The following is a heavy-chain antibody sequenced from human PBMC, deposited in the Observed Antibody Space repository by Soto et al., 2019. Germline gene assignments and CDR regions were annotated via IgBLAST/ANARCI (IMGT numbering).Heavy chain of an antibody. Sequence: SETLSLTCAVSGGSFTSNNWWTWVRQPPGQGLEWIGEIYRTGSTNYNPYLKSRVTISLDKSENQFSLKVTSLTAADTAVYYCASRDPGTSVDYWGQGTLVTVSS. V-gene: IGHV4-4*02. D-gene: IGHD1-7*01. CDR2: IYRTGST. CDR1: GGSFTSNNW. CDR3: ASRDPGTSVDY. J-gene: IGHJ4*02.